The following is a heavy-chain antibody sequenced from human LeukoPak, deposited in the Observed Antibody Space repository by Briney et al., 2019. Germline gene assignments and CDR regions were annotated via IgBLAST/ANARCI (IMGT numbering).Heavy chain of an antibody. J-gene: IGHJ4*02. V-gene: IGHV4-59*08. CDR1: GGSISSYY. CDR3: ARVYCSSTSCSFDY. CDR2: IYYSGST. D-gene: IGHD2-2*01. Sequence: SETLSLTCTVSGGSISSYYWSWIRQPPGKGLEWIGYIYYSGSTNYNPSLKSRVTISVDTSKNQFSLKLSSVTAADTAVYYCARVYCSSTSCSFDYWGQGTLVTDSS.